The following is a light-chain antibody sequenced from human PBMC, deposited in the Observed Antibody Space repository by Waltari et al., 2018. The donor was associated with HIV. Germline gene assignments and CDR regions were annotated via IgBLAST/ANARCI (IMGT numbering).Light chain of an antibody. CDR1: ILAEKY. Sequence: SYELTQPSSVSVSPGQTARITCSGDILAEKYGRWFQQKPGQAPVLLIYKDIERPSGIPERFSGSSSGTTDTLTISGAQVEDEADYYCFSTTDNNLGVFGGGTQLTVL. CDR3: FSTTDNNLGV. V-gene: IGLV3-27*01. J-gene: IGLJ3*02. CDR2: KDI.